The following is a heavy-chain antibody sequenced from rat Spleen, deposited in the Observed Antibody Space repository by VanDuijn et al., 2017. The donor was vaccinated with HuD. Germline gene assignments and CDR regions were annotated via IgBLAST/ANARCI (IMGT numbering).Heavy chain of an antibody. D-gene: IGHD1-10*01. CDR3: TTQDVIDRFAY. V-gene: IGHV5-29*01. CDR1: GFNFTNYA. CDR2: INSDGSYT. Sequence: EVQLVESGGGLVQPGRSLKLSCAASGFNFTNYAMAWVRQAPTKGLEWVATINSDGSYTFYRDSVKGRLTISRDNAKITLYLQMNSLRSEDAATYYCTTQDVIDRFAYWGQGTLVTVSS. J-gene: IGHJ3*01.